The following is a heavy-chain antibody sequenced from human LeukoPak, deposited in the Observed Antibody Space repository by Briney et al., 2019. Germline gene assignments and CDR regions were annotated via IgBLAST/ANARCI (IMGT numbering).Heavy chain of an antibody. V-gene: IGHV1-69*13. Sequence: SVKVSCKASGGTFGSYAISWVRQAPGQGLEWMGGIIPIFGTANYAQKFQGRVTITADESTSTAYMELSSLRSEDTAVYYCVRGVPFSPGAFDYWGQGTLVTVSS. J-gene: IGHJ4*02. CDR3: VRGVPFSPGAFDY. CDR2: IIPIFGTA. CDR1: GGTFGSYA. D-gene: IGHD6-6*01.